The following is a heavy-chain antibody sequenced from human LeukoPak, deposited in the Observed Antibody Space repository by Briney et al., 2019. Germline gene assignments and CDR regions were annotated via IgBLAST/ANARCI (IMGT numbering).Heavy chain of an antibody. CDR3: ARPQYFYYMDV. CDR2: ISSSGSTI. CDR1: GFTLSSYW. J-gene: IGHJ6*03. Sequence: GALRLSCAASGFTLSSYWMSWVRQAPGKGLEWVSYISSSGSTIYYADSVKGRFTISRDNAKNSLYLQMNSLRAEDTAVYYCARPQYFYYMDVWGKGTTVTVSS. V-gene: IGHV3-48*04.